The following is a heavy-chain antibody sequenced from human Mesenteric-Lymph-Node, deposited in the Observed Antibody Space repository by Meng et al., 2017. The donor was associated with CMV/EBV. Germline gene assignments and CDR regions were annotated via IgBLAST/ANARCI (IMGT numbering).Heavy chain of an antibody. Sequence: QITLKESGPTLVKPTQTLTPTCTFSGFSLSTSGVGVGWIRQPPGKALEWLALIYWDDDKHYSPSLKSRLTITKDTSKNQVVLTMTNMDPVDTATYYCAHSSGIAAAGPFYFDYWGQGTLVTVSS. J-gene: IGHJ4*02. V-gene: IGHV2-5*02. CDR2: IYWDDDK. CDR3: AHSSGIAAAGPFYFDY. D-gene: IGHD6-13*01. CDR1: GFSLSTSGVG.